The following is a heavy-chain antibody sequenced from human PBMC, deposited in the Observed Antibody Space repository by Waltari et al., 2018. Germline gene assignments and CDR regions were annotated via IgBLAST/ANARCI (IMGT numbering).Heavy chain of an antibody. CDR3: AKELSGGAFDI. V-gene: IGHV3-23*03. CDR2: IYSGGRT. Sequence: EVQLLESGGGLVQPGGCLRLSCAASGFTFSSYAMSWVRQAQGTGLGWVSVIYSGGRTYYADSVKGRFTITRDNAKNTLYLQMNSLRAEDTAVYYCAKELSGGAFDIWGQGTMVTVSS. D-gene: IGHD3-10*01. CDR1: GFTFSSYA. J-gene: IGHJ3*02.